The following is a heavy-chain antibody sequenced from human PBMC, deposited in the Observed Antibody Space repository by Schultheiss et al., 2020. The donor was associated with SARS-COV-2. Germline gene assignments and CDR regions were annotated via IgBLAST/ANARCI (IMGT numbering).Heavy chain of an antibody. CDR1: GFTFNSYS. D-gene: IGHD1-7*01. CDR3: ARDRITGSTRWFDP. CDR2: ISEGGRTI. J-gene: IGHJ5*02. Sequence: GGSLRLSCAASGFTFNSYSMDWVRQAPGKGLEWISYISEGGRTIYYADSVKGRFTISRDNARNSLYLQMNSLRAEDTAVYYCARDRITGSTRWFDPWGQGTLVTVSS. V-gene: IGHV3-48*03.